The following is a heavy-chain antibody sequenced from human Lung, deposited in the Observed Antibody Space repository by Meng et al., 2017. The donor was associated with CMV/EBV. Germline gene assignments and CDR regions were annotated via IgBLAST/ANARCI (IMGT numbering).Heavy chain of an antibody. Sequence: VHLLQAGTRVKKPGASVKVSCKASGYTFTSYGISWVRQAPGQGLEWMGWISAYNGNTNYAQKLQGRVTMTTDTSTSTAYMELRSLRSDDTAVYYCARAPSPQQLVFDYWGQGTLVTVPS. CDR3: ARAPSPQQLVFDY. V-gene: IGHV1-18*01. CDR2: ISAYNGNT. J-gene: IGHJ4*02. D-gene: IGHD6-13*01. CDR1: GYTFTSYG.